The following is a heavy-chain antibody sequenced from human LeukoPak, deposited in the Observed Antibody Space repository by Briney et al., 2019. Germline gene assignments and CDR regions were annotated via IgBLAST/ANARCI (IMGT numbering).Heavy chain of an antibody. Sequence: GGSLRLSCAASGFTFSSYSMNWVRQAPGKGLEWVSSISSSSSYMYYADSVRGRFTISRDNAKNSLYLQMNSLRAEDTAVYYCARDTAHSYGYWFDPWGQGTLVTVSS. CDR2: ISSSSSYM. CDR3: ARDTAHSYGYWFDP. CDR1: GFTFSSYS. D-gene: IGHD5-18*01. J-gene: IGHJ5*02. V-gene: IGHV3-21*01.